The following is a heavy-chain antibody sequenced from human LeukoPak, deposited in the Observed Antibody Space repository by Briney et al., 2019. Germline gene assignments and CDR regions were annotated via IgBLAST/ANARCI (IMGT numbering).Heavy chain of an antibody. J-gene: IGHJ4*02. CDR3: ARETYYYGSGSYSPDY. V-gene: IGHV4-59*01. Sequence: PSETLSLTCTVSGGSISSDYWSWIRQPPGRGLEWIGYIYYSGSTNYNPSLKSRVTISVDTSRNQFSLKLSSVTAADTAVYYCARETYYYGSGSYSPDYWGQGTLVTVSS. CDR2: IYYSGST. CDR1: GGSISSDY. D-gene: IGHD3-10*01.